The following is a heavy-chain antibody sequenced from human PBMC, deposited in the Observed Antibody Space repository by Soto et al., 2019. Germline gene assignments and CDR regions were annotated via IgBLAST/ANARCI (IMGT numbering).Heavy chain of an antibody. Sequence: GGSLRLSCAASGFTFSSYEMNWVRQAPGKGLDWVSYISSSGSTIYYADSVRGRFTISRDNAKNSLYLQMNSLRAEDTAVYYCATLWFGESTYYYYYYGMDVWGQGTTVTVSS. J-gene: IGHJ6*02. CDR3: ATLWFGESTYYYYYYGMDV. CDR1: GFTFSSYE. V-gene: IGHV3-48*03. CDR2: ISSSGSTI. D-gene: IGHD3-10*01.